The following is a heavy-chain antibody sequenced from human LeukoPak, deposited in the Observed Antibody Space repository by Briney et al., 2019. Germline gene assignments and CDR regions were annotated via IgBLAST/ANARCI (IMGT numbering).Heavy chain of an antibody. CDR2: ISYDGSNK. J-gene: IGHJ3*02. CDR3: ARDPGEIPDI. D-gene: IGHD3-16*01. CDR1: GFTFSSYA. V-gene: IGHV3-30-3*01. Sequence: GRSLRLSWAASGFTFSSYAMHWVRQAPGKGLEWVAVISYDGSNKYDADSVKGRFTISRDNSKNTLYLQMNSLRAEDTAVYYCARDPGEIPDIWGQGTMVTVSS.